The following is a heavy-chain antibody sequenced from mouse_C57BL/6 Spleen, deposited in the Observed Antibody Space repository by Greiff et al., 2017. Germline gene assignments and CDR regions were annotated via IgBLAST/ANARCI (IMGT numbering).Heavy chain of an antibody. CDR2: ISSGSSTI. D-gene: IGHD1-1*01. J-gene: IGHJ4*01. V-gene: IGHV5-17*01. Sequence: EVKVVESGGGLVKPGGSLKLSCAASGFTFSDYGMHWVRQAPEKGLEWVAYISSGSSTIYYADTVKGRFTISRDNAKNTLFLQMTSLRSEDTAMYYCARIGGSKDYAMDYWGQGTSVTVSS. CDR1: GFTFSDYG. CDR3: ARIGGSKDYAMDY.